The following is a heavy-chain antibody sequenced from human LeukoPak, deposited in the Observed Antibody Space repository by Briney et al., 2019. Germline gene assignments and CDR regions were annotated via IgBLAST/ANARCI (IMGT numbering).Heavy chain of an antibody. Sequence: PGGSLRLSCAGSGFTFSSYNMNWVRQAPGKGLEWVSSISTSSHSMNYADSVQGRFTISRDNAKKSLYLYMNSLRVEDSAVYYCARADDYSNYVGWFDAWGQGVLVTVSS. J-gene: IGHJ5*02. CDR2: ISTSSHSM. CDR3: ARADDYSNYVGWFDA. V-gene: IGHV3-21*01. D-gene: IGHD4-11*01. CDR1: GFTFSSYN.